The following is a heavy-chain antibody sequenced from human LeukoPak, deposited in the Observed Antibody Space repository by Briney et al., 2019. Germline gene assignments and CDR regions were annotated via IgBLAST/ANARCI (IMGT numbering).Heavy chain of an antibody. CDR2: INSDGSST. CDR3: AKDRSSGCLDY. CDR1: GFTFSSHW. V-gene: IGHV3-74*01. J-gene: IGHJ4*02. D-gene: IGHD6-19*01. Sequence: GGSLRLSCAASGFTFSSHWMHWVRQAPGKGLVWVSRINSDGSSTSYADSVKGRFTISRDNSKNTLYLQMNSLRAEDTAVYYCAKDRSSGCLDYWGQGTLVTVSS.